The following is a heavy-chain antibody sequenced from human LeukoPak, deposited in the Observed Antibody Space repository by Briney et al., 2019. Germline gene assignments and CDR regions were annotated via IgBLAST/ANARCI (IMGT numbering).Heavy chain of an antibody. CDR1: GFTFSSYS. CDR2: ISSSSSYI. D-gene: IGHD3-22*01. J-gene: IGHJ4*02. Sequence: PGGSLTLSCAASGFTFSSYSMNWVRQAPGKGLEWVSSISSSSSYIYYADSVKGRFTISRDNATNSLYLQMNGLRAEDTAVYYCAREGSYYYDSSGYYYLDYWGQGTLVTVSS. CDR3: AREGSYYYDSSGYYYLDY. V-gene: IGHV3-21*01.